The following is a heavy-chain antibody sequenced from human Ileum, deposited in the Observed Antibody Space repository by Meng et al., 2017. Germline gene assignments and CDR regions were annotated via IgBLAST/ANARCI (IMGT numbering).Heavy chain of an antibody. V-gene: IGHV1-18*04. CDR2: ISAHNGVT. J-gene: IGHJ3*01. CDR3: ARGRGVFRTIEAFDF. CDR1: DYTFTSYC. Sequence: ASVKVSCKASDYTFTSYCISWVRQAPGQGLEWMGWISAHNGVTNLARKLQDRVTMTVDISASTAYMEVTRLTSDDTAVYHCARGRGVFRTIEAFDFGSQGTTVTVS. D-gene: IGHD3-16*01.